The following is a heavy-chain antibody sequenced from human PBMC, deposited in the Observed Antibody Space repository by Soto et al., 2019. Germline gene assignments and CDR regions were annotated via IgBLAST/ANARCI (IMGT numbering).Heavy chain of an antibody. V-gene: IGHV2-5*01. CDR3: AHSPSDSSGIDY. J-gene: IGHJ4*02. CDR1: GFSLSTSGGG. Sequence: SGPTLVNPTQPLTLTCTFSGFSLSTSGGGGGWIRQPPGKDLEWLALIYWNEDKRYSPSLKSRLPITKDTSKNQCGLTMTNMVPVDTATYYCAHSPSDSSGIDYWGQGTLVTVSS. CDR2: IYWNEDK. D-gene: IGHD3-22*01.